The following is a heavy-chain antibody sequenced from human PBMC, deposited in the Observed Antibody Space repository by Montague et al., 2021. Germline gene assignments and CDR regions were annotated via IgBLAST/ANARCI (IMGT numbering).Heavy chain of an antibody. CDR1: GDSVRCGIYH. J-gene: IGHJ5*02. CDR3: AAYYYGGGGRGS. CDR2: ICDGGSA. V-gene: IGHV4-61*01. Sequence: SETLSLTCSVSGDSVRCGIYHWGWIRQSPGKELEWIGYICDGGSATYKTSLGSRVTMPLDTSSNQFSLNLRSATAADTAVYYCAAYYYGGGGRGSWGQGTLVTVSS. D-gene: IGHD3-22*01.